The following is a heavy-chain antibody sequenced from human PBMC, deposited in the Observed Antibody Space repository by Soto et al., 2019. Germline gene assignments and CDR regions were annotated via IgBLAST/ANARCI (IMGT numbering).Heavy chain of an antibody. V-gene: IGHV3-15*07. J-gene: IGHJ4*02. Sequence: EVQLVESGGGLVKPGESLGLSCAASGFSFSDAWMNWVRQAPGTGLEWVGRIKSKTDGGTTDYAAPVNGRFSISRDDSKNTLYLQMSSLKTDDTAVYYCTRGRLSGHYTDYWGRGTLVTVSS. D-gene: IGHD5-12*01. CDR2: IKSKTDGGTT. CDR3: TRGRLSGHYTDY. CDR1: GFSFSDAW.